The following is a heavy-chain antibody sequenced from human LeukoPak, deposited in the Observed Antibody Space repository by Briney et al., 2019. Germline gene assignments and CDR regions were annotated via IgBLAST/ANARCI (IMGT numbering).Heavy chain of an antibody. CDR2: IYHSGNT. D-gene: IGHD3-16*01. V-gene: IGHV4-38-2*02. J-gene: IGHJ6*03. CDR3: ASARRGYYYYYMDV. Sequence: SETLSLTCTVSGYSISSGYYWGWIRQPPGKGLECIGSIYHSGNTYYNPSLKSRVTISVDTSKNQFSLKLNSVTAADTAVYYCASARRGYYYYYMDVWGKGTTVTVSS. CDR1: GYSISSGYY.